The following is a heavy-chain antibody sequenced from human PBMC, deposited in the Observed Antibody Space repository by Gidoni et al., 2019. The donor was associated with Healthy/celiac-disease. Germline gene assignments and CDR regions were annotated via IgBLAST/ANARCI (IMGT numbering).Heavy chain of an antibody. Sequence: QVQLVESGGGVVQPGRSLRLSCAASGFTFSSYGMHWVRQAPGKGLEWVAVISYDGSNKYYADSVKGRFTISRDNSKNTLYLQMNSLRAEDTAVYYCAKGPRWGYDRPYYYGMDVWGQGTTVTVSS. V-gene: IGHV3-30*18. CDR2: ISYDGSNK. CDR3: AKGPRWGYDRPYYYGMDV. J-gene: IGHJ6*02. CDR1: GFTFSSYG. D-gene: IGHD5-12*01.